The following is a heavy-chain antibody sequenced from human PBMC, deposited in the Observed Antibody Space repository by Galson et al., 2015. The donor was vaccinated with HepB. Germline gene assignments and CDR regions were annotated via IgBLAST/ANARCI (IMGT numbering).Heavy chain of an antibody. CDR2: ISSSSSYI. V-gene: IGHV3-21*01. D-gene: IGHD3-22*01. Sequence: SLRLSCAASGFTFSSYSMNWVRQAPGKGLEWVSSISSSSSYIYYADSVKGRFTISRDNAKNSLYLQMNSLRAEDTAVYYCARDSTGVTMNRHAGSDAFDIWGQGTMVTVSS. CDR3: ARDSTGVTMNRHAGSDAFDI. J-gene: IGHJ3*02. CDR1: GFTFSSYS.